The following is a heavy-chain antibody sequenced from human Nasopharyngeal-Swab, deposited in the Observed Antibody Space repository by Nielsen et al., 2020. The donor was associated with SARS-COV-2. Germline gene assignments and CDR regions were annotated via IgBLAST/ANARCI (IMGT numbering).Heavy chain of an antibody. D-gene: IGHD4-17*01. CDR2: INHSGST. J-gene: IGHJ6*02. Sequence: SETLSLTCAVYGGSFSGYYWSWIRQPPGKGLEWIGEINHSGSTNYNPSLKSRVTISVDTSKNQFSLKLSSVTAADTAVYYCARAYGDYEDYYYYGMDVWGQGTTATVSS. CDR3: ARAYGDYEDYYYYGMDV. CDR1: GGSFSGYY. V-gene: IGHV4-34*01.